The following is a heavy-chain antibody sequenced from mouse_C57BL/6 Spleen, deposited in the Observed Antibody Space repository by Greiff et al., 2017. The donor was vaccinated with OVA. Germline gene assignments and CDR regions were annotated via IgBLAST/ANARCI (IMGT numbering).Heavy chain of an antibody. CDR3: ARHGDYGDGYYAMDY. CDR2: ISSGGSYT. Sequence: EVHLVESGGDLVKPGGSLKLSCAASGFTFSSYGMSWVRQTPDKRLEWVATISSGGSYTYYPDSVKGRFTISRDNAKNTLYLQMSSLKSEDTAMYYCARHGDYGDGYYAMDYWGQGTSVTVSS. V-gene: IGHV5-6*01. CDR1: GFTFSSYG. J-gene: IGHJ4*01. D-gene: IGHD2-4*01.